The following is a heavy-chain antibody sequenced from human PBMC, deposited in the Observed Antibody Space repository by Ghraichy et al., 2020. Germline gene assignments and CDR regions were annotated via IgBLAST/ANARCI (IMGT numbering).Heavy chain of an antibody. V-gene: IGHV4-59*01. CDR3: ARDEGSGWYYFDY. D-gene: IGHD6-19*01. J-gene: IGHJ4*02. CDR2: IYYSGST. Sequence: ESLNISCSVSGGSLSSYYWSWIRQPPGKGLEWIGYIYYSGSTNYNPSLKSRVSISVDTSKNQFSLKLSSVTAADTAVYYCARDEGSGWYYFDYWGQGTLVTVSS. CDR1: GGSLSSYY.